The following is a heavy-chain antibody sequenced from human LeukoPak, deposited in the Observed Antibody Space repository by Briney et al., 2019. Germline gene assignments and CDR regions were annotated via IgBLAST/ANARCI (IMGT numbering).Heavy chain of an antibody. CDR1: GYTFTTYD. Sequence: ASVKVSCKASGYTFTTYDINWVRQATGQGLEWMGWTYPNSGNTGYTQKFQGRVTMTRNTSISTAYMELSSLRSEDTAVYYCARGRGSGHKENWFDPWGQGTLVTVSS. CDR3: ARGRGSGHKENWFDP. J-gene: IGHJ5*02. CDR2: TYPNSGNT. D-gene: IGHD6-19*01. V-gene: IGHV1-8*01.